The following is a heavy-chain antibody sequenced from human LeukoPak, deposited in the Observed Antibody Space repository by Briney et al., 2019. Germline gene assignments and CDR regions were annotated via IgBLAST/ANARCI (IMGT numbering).Heavy chain of an antibody. CDR2: ISGIGGST. CDR1: GFTFSSYG. D-gene: IGHD5-12*01. V-gene: IGHV3-23*01. J-gene: IGHJ4*02. CDR3: ANDIVATDY. Sequence: GGSLRLSCAASGFTFSSYGMSWVRQAPGKGLEWVSAISGIGGSTYYADSVKGRFTISRDNSKNTLYLQMNSLRAEDTAVYYCANDIVATDYWGQGTLVTVSS.